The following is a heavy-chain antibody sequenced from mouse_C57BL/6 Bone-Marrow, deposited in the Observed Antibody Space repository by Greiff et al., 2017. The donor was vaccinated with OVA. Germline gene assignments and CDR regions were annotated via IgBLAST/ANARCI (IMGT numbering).Heavy chain of an antibody. D-gene: IGHD2-1*01. Sequence: VHVKQSGPELVKPGASVKISCKASGYTFTDYYMNWVMQSHGKSLEWIGDINPNNGGTSYNQKFKGKATLTVDKSSSTAYMELRSLTSEDSAVYYCARAPFYYGNLYAMDYWGQGTSVTVSS. CDR1: GYTFTDYY. V-gene: IGHV1-26*01. CDR2: INPNNGGT. J-gene: IGHJ4*01. CDR3: ARAPFYYGNLYAMDY.